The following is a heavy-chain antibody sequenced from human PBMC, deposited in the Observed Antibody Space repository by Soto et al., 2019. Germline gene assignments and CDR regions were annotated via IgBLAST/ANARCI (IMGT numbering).Heavy chain of an antibody. CDR2: ISSSSSYI. Sequence: GGSLRLSCAASGFTFSSYSMNWVRQAPGKGLEWVSSISSSSSYIYYADSVKGRFTISRDNAKNSLYLQMNSLRAEDTAVYYCARVEDLDYTFAYWGQGILVTVSS. CDR1: GFTFSSYS. J-gene: IGHJ4*02. D-gene: IGHD4-4*01. V-gene: IGHV3-21*01. CDR3: ARVEDLDYTFAY.